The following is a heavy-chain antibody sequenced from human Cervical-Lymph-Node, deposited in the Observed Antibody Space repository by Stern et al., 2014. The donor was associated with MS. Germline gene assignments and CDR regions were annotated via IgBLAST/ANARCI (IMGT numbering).Heavy chain of an antibody. V-gene: IGHV4-31*03. D-gene: IGHD4-17*01. CDR2: RYYSGST. CDR3: ARETDHGDNYYFDY. CDR1: GGSISSRGYY. J-gene: IGHJ4*02. Sequence: QVQLVEPGPGLAKPSPTLSLASTASGGSISSRGYYWSWMRQHQEKGLEWIGYRYYSGSTYYNPSRKSRVTISGDTSKNQFSLKLRSVTAADTAVYYCARETDHGDNYYFDYWGQGTLVTVSS.